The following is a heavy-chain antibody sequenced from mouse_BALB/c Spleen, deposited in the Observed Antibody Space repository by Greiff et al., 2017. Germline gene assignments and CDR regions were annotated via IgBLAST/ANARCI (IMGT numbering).Heavy chain of an antibody. J-gene: IGHJ3*01. CDR1: GFTFTDYY. V-gene: IGHV7-3*02. D-gene: IGHD2-2*01. CDR3: ARDGYPAWFAY. Sequence: EVQGVESGGGLVQPGGSLRLSCATSGFTFTDYYMSWVRQPPGKALEWLGFIRNKANGYTTEYSASVKGRFTISRDNSQSILYLQMNTLRAEDSATYYCARDGYPAWFAYWGQGTLVTVSA. CDR2: IRNKANGYTT.